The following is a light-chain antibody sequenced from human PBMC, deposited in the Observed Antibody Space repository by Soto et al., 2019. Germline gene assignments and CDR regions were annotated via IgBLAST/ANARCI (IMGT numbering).Light chain of an antibody. V-gene: IGLV1-40*01. J-gene: IGLJ3*02. Sequence: QSALTQPPSVSGAPGQRVTISCTGSYSNIGAGYEVHWYQQIPGTAPKLLISGHNNRPSGVPDRFFGSKSGTSASLTIIGLQAEDEADYYCQSYDSSLSGSGVFGGGTKVTLL. CDR2: GHN. CDR3: QSYDSSLSGSGV. CDR1: YSNIGAGYE.